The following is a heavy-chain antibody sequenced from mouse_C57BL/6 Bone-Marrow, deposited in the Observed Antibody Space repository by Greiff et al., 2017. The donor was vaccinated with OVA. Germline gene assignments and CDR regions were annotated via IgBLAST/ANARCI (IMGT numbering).Heavy chain of an antibody. CDR1: GFTFTDYY. V-gene: IGHV7-3*01. CDR2: IRNKANGYTT. CDR3: ARWFGNYDCFDY. D-gene: IGHD2-1*01. J-gene: IGHJ2*01. Sequence: EVKLVESGGGLVQPGGSLSLSCAASGFTFTDYYMSWVRQPPGKALEWLGFIRNKANGYTTEYSASVKGRFTISRDNSQSTLYLQMNALRAEDSATYYCARWFGNYDCFDYWGQGTTLTVSS.